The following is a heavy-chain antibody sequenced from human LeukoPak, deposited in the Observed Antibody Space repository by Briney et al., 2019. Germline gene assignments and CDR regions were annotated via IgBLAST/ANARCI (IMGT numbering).Heavy chain of an antibody. J-gene: IGHJ4*02. CDR2: IKQDGSKK. Sequence: GGSLRLSCAASEFTFSNYWMSWVRQAPGKGLEWVANIKQDGSKKYYVDSVKGRFTISRDNAKNSLYLQMNSLRAEDTAVYYCARDSEGRYYGPGSYYTFDYWGQGILVTVSS. CDR1: EFTFSNYW. CDR3: ARDSEGRYYGPGSYYTFDY. V-gene: IGHV3-7*01. D-gene: IGHD3-10*01.